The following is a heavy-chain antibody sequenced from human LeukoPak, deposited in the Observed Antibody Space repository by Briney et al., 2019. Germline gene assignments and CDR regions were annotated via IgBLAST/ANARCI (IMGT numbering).Heavy chain of an antibody. CDR2: INHSGST. CDR1: GGSIRSSYYY. CDR3: AEGGPTRGHGKKTMIGSR. V-gene: IGHV4-39*07. Sequence: PSETLSLTCTVSGGSIRSSYYYWSWIRQPPGKGLEWIGEINHSGSTNYNPSLKSRVTISVDTSKNQFSLKLSSVTAADTAVYYCAEGGPTRGHGKKTMIGSRWGQGTLVTVSS. J-gene: IGHJ4*02. D-gene: IGHD3-10*02.